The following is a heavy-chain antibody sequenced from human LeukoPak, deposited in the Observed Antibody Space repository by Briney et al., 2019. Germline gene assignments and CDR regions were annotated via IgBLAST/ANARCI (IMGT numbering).Heavy chain of an antibody. CDR1: GYTFTSYA. CDR2: IIPIFGTA. J-gene: IGHJ3*02. D-gene: IGHD6-6*01. V-gene: IGHV1-69*06. CDR3: ARTTSIASRSDAFDI. Sequence: SVKVSYKASGYTFTSYAMNWVRQAPGQGLEWMGGIIPIFGTANYAKKSQGSVTITAEKSTSTAYMELSSLRSEDTAVYYCARTTSIASRSDAFDIWGQGTMVTVSS.